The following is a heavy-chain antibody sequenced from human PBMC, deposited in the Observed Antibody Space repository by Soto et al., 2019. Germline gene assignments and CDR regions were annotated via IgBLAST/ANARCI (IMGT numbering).Heavy chain of an antibody. V-gene: IGHV4-34*01. J-gene: IGHJ6*02. CDR3: ARGEYIVVVVAATARPTYYYYYGMDV. CDR2: INHSGST. D-gene: IGHD2-15*01. CDR1: GGSFSGYY. Sequence: ASETLSLTCAVYGGSFSGYYWSWIRQPPGKGLEWIGEINHSGSTNYNPSLKSRVTISVDTSKNQFSLKLSSVTAADTAVYYCARGEYIVVVVAATARPTYYYYYGMDVWGQGTTVTVSS.